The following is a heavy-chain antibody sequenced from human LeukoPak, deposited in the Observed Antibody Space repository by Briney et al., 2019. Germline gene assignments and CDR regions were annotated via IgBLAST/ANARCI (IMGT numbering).Heavy chain of an antibody. Sequence: GGSLRLSCAASGFTFSDYYMSWIRQAPGKGLDWVSYICSSNSHTNYADSVKGRFTISSADAKNSLYLQMNSLRAEDTAVYYGAINPGGMDVWGQGTTVTVSS. J-gene: IGHJ6*02. V-gene: IGHV3-11*03. CDR1: GFTFSDYY. CDR3: AINPGGMDV. CDR2: ICSSNSHT.